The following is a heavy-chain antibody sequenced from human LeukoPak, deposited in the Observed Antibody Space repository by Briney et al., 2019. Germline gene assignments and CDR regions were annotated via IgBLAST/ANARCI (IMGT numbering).Heavy chain of an antibody. D-gene: IGHD5-18*01. Sequence: SETLSLTCTVSGGSISSSSYYWSWIRQPAGKGLEWIGRIYTSGSTNYNPSLKSRVTMSVDTSKNQFSLKLSSVTAADTAVYYCARAQSGYSYVGDAFDIWGQGTMVSVSS. CDR3: ARAQSGYSYVGDAFDI. J-gene: IGHJ3*02. V-gene: IGHV4-61*02. CDR1: GGSISSSSYY. CDR2: IYTSGST.